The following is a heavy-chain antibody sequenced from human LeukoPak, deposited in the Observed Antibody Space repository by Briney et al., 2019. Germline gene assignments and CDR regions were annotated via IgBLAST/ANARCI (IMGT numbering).Heavy chain of an antibody. J-gene: IGHJ4*02. CDR3: ARGDYCSGGSCHKSIDY. CDR2: IYYSGST. CDR1: GGSISSGGYY. Sequence: ASETLSLTCTVSGGSISSGGYYWSWIRQHPGKGLEWIGYIYYSGSTYYNPSLKSRVTISVDTSKNQFSLKLSSVTAADTAVYYCARGDYCSGGSCHKSIDYWGQGTLVTVSS. V-gene: IGHV4-31*03. D-gene: IGHD2-15*01.